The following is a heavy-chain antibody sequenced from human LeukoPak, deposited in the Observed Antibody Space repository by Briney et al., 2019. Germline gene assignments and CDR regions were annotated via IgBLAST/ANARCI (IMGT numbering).Heavy chain of an antibody. Sequence: PSETLSLTCTVSGGSISSYYWSWIRQPPGKELEWIGYIYYSGSTNYNPSLKSRVTISVDTSKNQFSLKLSSVTAADTAVYYCARLHSKGGNDPIDYWGQGTLVTVSS. J-gene: IGHJ4*02. CDR2: IYYSGST. V-gene: IGHV4-59*08. CDR3: ARLHSKGGNDPIDY. D-gene: IGHD4-23*01. CDR1: GGSISSYY.